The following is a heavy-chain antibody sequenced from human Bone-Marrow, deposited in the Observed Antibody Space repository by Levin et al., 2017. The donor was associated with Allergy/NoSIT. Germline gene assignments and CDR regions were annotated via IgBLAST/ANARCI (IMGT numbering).Heavy chain of an antibody. J-gene: IGHJ4*02. Sequence: VASVKVSCKASGYTFTAYGISWVRQAPGQGLEWMGWISAYNDNTNYTQKLQGRVTLTTDTSTSTAFMELRSLRSDDTAVYYCARDSQRYSDYIWGTYRYPDIDFWGQGTLVTVSS. CDR3: ARDSQRYSDYIWGTYRYPDIDF. V-gene: IGHV1-18*01. CDR1: GYTFTAYG. D-gene: IGHD3-16*02. CDR2: ISAYNDNT.